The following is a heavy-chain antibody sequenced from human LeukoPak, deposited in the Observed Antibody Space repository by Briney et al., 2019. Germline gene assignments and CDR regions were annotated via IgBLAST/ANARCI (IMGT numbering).Heavy chain of an antibody. V-gene: IGHV4-59*08. CDR3: ARAAPSSGWYRGGDALDI. CDR2: IYYSGST. Sequence: SETLSLTCTVSGGSISSYYWSWIRQPPGKGLEWIGYIYYSGSTNYNPSLKSRVTISVDTSKNQFSLKLSSVTAADTAVYYCARAAPSSGWYRGGDALDIWGQGTMVTVSS. D-gene: IGHD6-19*01. J-gene: IGHJ3*02. CDR1: GGSISSYY.